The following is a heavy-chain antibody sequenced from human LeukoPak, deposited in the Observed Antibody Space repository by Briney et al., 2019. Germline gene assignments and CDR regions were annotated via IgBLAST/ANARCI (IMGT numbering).Heavy chain of an antibody. CDR3: AGGPIAVADPGAFDI. CDR2: LNTYNGYT. CDR1: GDTFSNYG. Sequence: ASVKVSCKASGDTFSNYGFNWVRQAPGQGLEWMGWLNTYNGYTNFAHRLQGRVTLTTDTSTSTAYMDLRGLTSDDTAVYYCAGGPIAVADPGAFDIWGQGTMVTVSS. J-gene: IGHJ3*02. D-gene: IGHD6-19*01. V-gene: IGHV1-18*01.